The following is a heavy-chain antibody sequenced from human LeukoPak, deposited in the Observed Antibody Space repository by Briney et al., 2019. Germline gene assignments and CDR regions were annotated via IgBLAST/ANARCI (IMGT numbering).Heavy chain of an antibody. CDR2: SYYSGST. J-gene: IGHJ4*02. V-gene: IGHV4-59*01. D-gene: IGHD3-9*01. Sequence: SETLSLTCTVSGGSISSYYWSWIRQPPGKGLEWIGDSYYSGSTNYNPSLKSRVTISVDTSKNQFSLKLSSVTAADTVVFYWARAHYDILTGESYYFDYWGQGTLVTVSS. CDR1: GGSISSYY. CDR3: ARAHYDILTGESYYFDY.